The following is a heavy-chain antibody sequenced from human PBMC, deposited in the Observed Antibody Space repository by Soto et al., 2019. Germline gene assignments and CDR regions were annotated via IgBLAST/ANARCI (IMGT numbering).Heavy chain of an antibody. Sequence: QVQLVESGGGVVQPGRSLRLSCAASGFTFSSYGMHWVRQAPGKGLEWVAVISYDGSNKYYADSVKGRFTISRDNSKNTLYLQMNSLRAEDTAVYYCAKEWPLGRIAVARGYFDLWGRGTLVTVSS. J-gene: IGHJ2*01. D-gene: IGHD6-19*01. CDR2: ISYDGSNK. V-gene: IGHV3-30*18. CDR1: GFTFSSYG. CDR3: AKEWPLGRIAVARGYFDL.